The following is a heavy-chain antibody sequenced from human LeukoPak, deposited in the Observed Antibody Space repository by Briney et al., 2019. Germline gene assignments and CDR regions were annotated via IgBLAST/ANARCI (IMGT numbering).Heavy chain of an antibody. J-gene: IGHJ4*02. Sequence: PGGSLRLSCAASGFTFSSYGMHWVRQAPGKGLEGVAVIWYDGSNKYYADSVKGRFTISRDNSKNTLYLQMNSLRAEDTAVYYCAKDHSVDYDSSGSDYYFDYWDQGTLVTVSS. D-gene: IGHD3-22*01. CDR1: GFTFSSYG. CDR3: AKDHSVDYDSSGSDYYFDY. CDR2: IWYDGSNK. V-gene: IGHV3-33*06.